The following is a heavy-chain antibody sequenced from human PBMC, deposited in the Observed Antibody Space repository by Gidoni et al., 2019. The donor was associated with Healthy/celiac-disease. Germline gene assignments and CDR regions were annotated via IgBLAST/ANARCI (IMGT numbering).Heavy chain of an antibody. V-gene: IGHV3-9*01. CDR1: GFTFEAYA. CDR2: ISWNSGSI. D-gene: IGHD4-17*01. CDR3: AKESVTTGFDYYFDY. J-gene: IGHJ4*02. Sequence: EVQRVESGVGLVQPGRSLRLSCAAAGFTFEAYAMHWVRQALWKGLVWVSGISWNSGSIGYADSVKGRFTIARDNAKNSLYLQMNSLRAEVTSLYSCAKESVTTGFDYYFDYWGQGTLVTVSS.